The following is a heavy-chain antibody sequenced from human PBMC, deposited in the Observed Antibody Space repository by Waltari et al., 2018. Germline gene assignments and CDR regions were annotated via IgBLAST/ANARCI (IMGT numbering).Heavy chain of an antibody. V-gene: IGHV6-1*01. D-gene: IGHD3-10*01. CDR2: TDHRSKCYS. CDR1: GDSVSSNSAI. CDR3: ARGGFGFNAGRFDS. Sequence: QVQLQQSWPGLVKPSQTLSLTCAISGDSVSSNSAIWNWIRQSPSRGLEWLGRTDHRSKCYSDSAVSVKSRITINPDTSKNQFSLQLNSVTPEDTAVYYCARGGFGFNAGRFDSWGRGTLVTVTS. J-gene: IGHJ4*02.